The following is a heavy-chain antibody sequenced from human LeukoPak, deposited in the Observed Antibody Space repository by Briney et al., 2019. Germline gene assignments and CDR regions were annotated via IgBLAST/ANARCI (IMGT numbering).Heavy chain of an antibody. CDR3: AKDETRRASSGWLRVYY. CDR2: IETTVEGGNT. V-gene: IGHV3-15*04. D-gene: IGHD6-19*01. J-gene: IGHJ4*02. CDR1: GFTFKNAW. Sequence: GGSLRLSCAASGFTFKNAWMIWVRQAPGKGLEWVGRIETTVEGGNTEYATHVKGRFTISRDDSRDTLYLQMNSMRAEDTAVYYCAKDETRRASSGWLRVYYWGQGTLVTVSS.